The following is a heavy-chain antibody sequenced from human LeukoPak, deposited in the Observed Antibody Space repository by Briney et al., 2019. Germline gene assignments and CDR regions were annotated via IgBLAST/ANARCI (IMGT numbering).Heavy chain of an antibody. CDR3: ARGPNKSDGGNSGSAWFDP. V-gene: IGHV1-8*01. D-gene: IGHD4-23*01. CDR2: MNPNSGNT. J-gene: IGHJ5*02. CDR1: GYTFTTYD. Sequence: ASVKVSCKASGYTFTTYDINWVRQGTGQGLEWMGWMNPNSGNTGYAQKFQGRVTMTRNTSISTAYMELSSLRSEDTAVYYCARGPNKSDGGNSGSAWFDPWGQGTLVTVSS.